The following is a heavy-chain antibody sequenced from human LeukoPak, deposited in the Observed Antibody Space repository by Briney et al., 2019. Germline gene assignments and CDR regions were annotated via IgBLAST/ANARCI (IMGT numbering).Heavy chain of an antibody. Sequence: GGSLRLSCAATGFTFTRYWMNWVRQAPGKGLEWVANINQDGTEKNNIDSVKGRFTISRDNAKNSLYLQMNSLRAEDTAVYYCARDFGYCSSTSCYTPFDYWGQGTLVTVSS. CDR2: INQDGTEK. D-gene: IGHD2-2*02. J-gene: IGHJ4*02. CDR1: GFTFTRYW. CDR3: ARDFGYCSSTSCYTPFDY. V-gene: IGHV3-7*01.